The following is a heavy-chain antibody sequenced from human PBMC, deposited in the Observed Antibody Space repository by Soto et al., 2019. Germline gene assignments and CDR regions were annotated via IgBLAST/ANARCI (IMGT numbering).Heavy chain of an antibody. J-gene: IGHJ3*02. CDR1: GFSFGSYA. V-gene: IGHV3-64*01. Sequence: GGSLRLSCAASGFSFGSYATHWGRQAPGKGLEYVSAISSNGGSTYYANSVKGRFTISRDNSKNTLYLQMGSLRAEDMAVYYCARALGYAFDIWGQGTMVTVSS. D-gene: IGHD7-27*01. CDR2: ISSNGGST. CDR3: ARALGYAFDI.